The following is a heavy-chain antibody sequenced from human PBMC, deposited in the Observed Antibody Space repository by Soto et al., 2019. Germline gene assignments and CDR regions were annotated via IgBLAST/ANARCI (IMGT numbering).Heavy chain of an antibody. Sequence: SVKVSCKASGGTFSSYTISWVRQAPGQGLEWMGRIIPILGIANYAQKFQGRVTITADNAKDTLYLQMNSLRAEDTAVYYCARGGDYHGYDVWGQGAMVTVSS. CDR2: IIPILGIA. D-gene: IGHD2-21*02. V-gene: IGHV1-69*02. J-gene: IGHJ3*01. CDR1: GGTFSSYT. CDR3: ARGGDYHGYDV.